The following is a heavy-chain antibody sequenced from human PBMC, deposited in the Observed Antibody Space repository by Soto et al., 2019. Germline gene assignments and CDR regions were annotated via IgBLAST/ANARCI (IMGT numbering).Heavy chain of an antibody. Sequence: EVQLVESGGGLVKPGGSLRLSCAASGFTFTRYSMNWVRPAQGKGLEWVSSISSTTNYIYYGDSMKGRFTISREKAKNSLFREMNSLRAEDTAVYYFARESEDLTSNFDYWCQGTLVTVSS. J-gene: IGHJ4*02. CDR3: ARESEDLTSNFDY. CDR1: GFTFTRYS. CDR2: ISSTTNYI. V-gene: IGHV3-21*06.